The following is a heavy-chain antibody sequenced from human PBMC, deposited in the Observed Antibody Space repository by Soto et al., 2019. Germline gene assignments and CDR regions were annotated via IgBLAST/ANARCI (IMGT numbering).Heavy chain of an antibody. D-gene: IGHD1-26*01. J-gene: IGHJ4*02. CDR1: GFTFSSYS. Sequence: PGGSLRLSCAASGFTFSSYSMNWVRQAPGKGLEWVSYISSSSSTIYYADSVKGRFTISRDNAKNSLYLQMNSLRDEDTAVYYCASTRELLTATYFDYWGQGTLVTVSS. CDR2: ISSSSSTI. CDR3: ASTRELLTATYFDY. V-gene: IGHV3-48*02.